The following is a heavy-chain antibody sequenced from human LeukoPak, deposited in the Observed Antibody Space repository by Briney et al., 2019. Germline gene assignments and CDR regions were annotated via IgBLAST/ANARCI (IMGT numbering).Heavy chain of an antibody. CDR1: GFTFSSYA. V-gene: IGHV3-30*01. Sequence: PGRSLRLSCAASGFTFSSYAMHWVRQAPGKGLEWVAVISYDGSNKYYADSVKGRFTISRDNSKNTLYLQMNSLRAEDTAVYYCARDQLAARLWEFGYWGQGTLVTVSS. J-gene: IGHJ4*02. CDR2: ISYDGSNK. CDR3: ARDQLAARLWEFGY. D-gene: IGHD6-6*01.